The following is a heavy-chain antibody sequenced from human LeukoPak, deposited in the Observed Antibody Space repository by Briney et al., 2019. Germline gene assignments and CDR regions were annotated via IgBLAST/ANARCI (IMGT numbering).Heavy chain of an antibody. Sequence: SETLSLTCAVYGGSFSGYYWSWIRQPPGKGLEWIGEINHSGSTNYNPSLKSRVTISVDTSKNQFSLKLSSVTAADTAVYYCARTTTAYYYDSSGYPFYYYYGMDVWGQGTTVTVSS. V-gene: IGHV4-34*01. CDR2: INHSGST. CDR3: ARTTTAYYYDSSGYPFYYYYGMDV. CDR1: GGSFSGYY. D-gene: IGHD3-22*01. J-gene: IGHJ6*02.